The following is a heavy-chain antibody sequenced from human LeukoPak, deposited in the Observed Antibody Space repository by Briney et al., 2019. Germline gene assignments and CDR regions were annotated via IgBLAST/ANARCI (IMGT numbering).Heavy chain of an antibody. CDR2: IYYSGST. D-gene: IGHD6-19*01. CDR1: GGSISSYY. Sequence: SETLSLTCAVSGGSISSYYWSWIRQPPGKGLEWIGYIYYSGSTNYNPSLKSRVTISVDTSKNQFSLKLSSVTAADTAVYYCARVAAIQWLVQGAFDIWGQGTMVTVSS. CDR3: ARVAAIQWLVQGAFDI. V-gene: IGHV4-59*01. J-gene: IGHJ3*02.